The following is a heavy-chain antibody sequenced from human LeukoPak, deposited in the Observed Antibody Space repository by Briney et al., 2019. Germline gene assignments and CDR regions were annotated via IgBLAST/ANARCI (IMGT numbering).Heavy chain of an antibody. V-gene: IGHV3-30*02. Sequence: GGSLRLSCATSGFTLSIYGMHWVRQAPGKGVEWVAFIRYDGTSQYYADSVKGRFTISRDNSKNTLYLQMNSLRAEDTAVYYCAKGLTWDSTSCSDWGQGTLVTVSS. J-gene: IGHJ4*02. CDR1: GFTLSIYG. CDR3: AKGLTWDSTSCSD. D-gene: IGHD2-2*01. CDR2: IRYDGTSQ.